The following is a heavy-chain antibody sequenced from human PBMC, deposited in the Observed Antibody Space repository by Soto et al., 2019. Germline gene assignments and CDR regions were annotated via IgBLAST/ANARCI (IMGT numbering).Heavy chain of an antibody. CDR1: GYSFTDYH. D-gene: IGHD2-8*01. CDR3: ARGDSTDCSNGVCSFFYNHDMDV. J-gene: IGHJ6*02. Sequence: ASVKVSCRASGYSFTDYHIHWVRQAPGQGLEWLGRINPKSGGTSTAQKFQGWVTMTTDTSISTASMELTRLTSDDTAIYYCARGDSTDCSNGVCSFFYNHDMDVWGQGTTVTVSS. CDR2: INPKSGGT. V-gene: IGHV1-2*04.